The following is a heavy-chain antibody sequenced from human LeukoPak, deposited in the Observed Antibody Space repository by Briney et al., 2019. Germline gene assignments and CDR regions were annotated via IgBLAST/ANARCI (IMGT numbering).Heavy chain of an antibody. V-gene: IGHV3-30*18. CDR3: AKVGYCSSTSCHYGGGYYYYYMDV. CDR2: ISYDGSDK. D-gene: IGHD2-2*01. J-gene: IGHJ6*03. CDR1: RFTFSNYV. Sequence: GGSLRLSCAASRFTFSNYVMHWVRQARGKGLEWVAVISYDGSDKYYTDSVKGRFTISRDNSKNTLYLQMHRLRAEDTAVYYCAKVGYCSSTSCHYGGGYYYYYMDVWGKGTTVTISS.